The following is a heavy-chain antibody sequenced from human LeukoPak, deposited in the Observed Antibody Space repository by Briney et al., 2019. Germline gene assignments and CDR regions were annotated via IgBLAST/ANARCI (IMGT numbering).Heavy chain of an antibody. V-gene: IGHV3-30-3*01. D-gene: IGHD6-19*01. CDR1: GFTFSSYA. J-gene: IGHJ4*02. CDR2: ISYDGSNK. CDR3: ARTQERQWLVLGD. Sequence: GGSLRLSCAASGFTFSSYAMHWVRQAPGKGLEWVAVISYDGSNKYYADSVKGRFTISRDNSKNTLYLQMNSLRAEDTAVYYCARTQERQWLVLGDWGQGTLVTVSS.